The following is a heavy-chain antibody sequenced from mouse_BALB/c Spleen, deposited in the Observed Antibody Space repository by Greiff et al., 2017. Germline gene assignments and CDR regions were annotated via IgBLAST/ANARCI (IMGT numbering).Heavy chain of an antibody. D-gene: IGHD2-4*01. CDR2: ISTYYGDA. Sequence: QVQLKESGAELVRPGVSVKISCKGSGYTFTDYAMHWVKQSHAKSLEWIGVISTYYGDASYNQKFKGKATMTVDKSSSTAYMELARLTSEDSAIYYCARSAIYYDYDGYAMDYWGQGTSVTVSS. CDR3: ARSAIYYDYDGYAMDY. CDR1: GYTFTDYA. J-gene: IGHJ4*01. V-gene: IGHV1S137*01.